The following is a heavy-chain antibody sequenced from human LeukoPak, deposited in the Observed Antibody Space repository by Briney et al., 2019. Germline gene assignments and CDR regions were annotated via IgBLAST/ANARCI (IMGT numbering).Heavy chain of an antibody. D-gene: IGHD4/OR15-4a*01. CDR1: GFSFSDSY. Sequence: GGSLRLSCSASGFSFSDSYMSWFRLSPEKGLEWIAYITSRGTTTEYADSLKSRFTISTVNAKNSLYLQMNSLRPEDTAVYYCGRDPDYGDPYWGEGTLVTVSS. CDR2: ITSRGTTT. J-gene: IGHJ4*02. CDR3: GRDPDYGDPY. V-gene: IGHV3-11*01.